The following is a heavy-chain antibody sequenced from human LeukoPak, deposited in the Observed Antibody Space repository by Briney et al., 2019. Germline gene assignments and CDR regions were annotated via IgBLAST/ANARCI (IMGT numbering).Heavy chain of an antibody. J-gene: IGHJ4*02. CDR1: GFTFSSYW. CDR3: ARQWTTVTDY. CDR2: INPGGSSI. V-gene: IGHV3-74*01. Sequence: GGSLRLSCAASGFTFSSYWMHWVRQVPGKGLVWVARINPGGSSITYADSVKGRFTISRDNAKNTLYLQMDSLRAEDTGVYYCARQWTTVTDYWGQGTLVTVSS. D-gene: IGHD4-11*01.